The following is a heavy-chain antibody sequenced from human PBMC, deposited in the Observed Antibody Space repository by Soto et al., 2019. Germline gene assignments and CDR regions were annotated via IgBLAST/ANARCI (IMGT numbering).Heavy chain of an antibody. CDR3: ARLGKGLDNFDY. V-gene: IGHV4-59*01. CDR1: GGSLSRYY. Sequence: SETRSLTCTVSGGSLSRYYLSWIRQPPGKGLEWIGYMYDSGSTNYNPSLKSRATISVNTSKNQITLKLSSVTAADTAVYYCARLGKGLDNFDYWGQGTLVTVSS. CDR2: MYDSGST. J-gene: IGHJ4*02. D-gene: IGHD2-2*03.